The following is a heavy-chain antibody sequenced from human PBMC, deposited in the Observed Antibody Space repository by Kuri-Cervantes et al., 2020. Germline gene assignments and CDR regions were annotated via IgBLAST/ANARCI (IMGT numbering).Heavy chain of an antibody. V-gene: IGHV3-30*18. CDR1: GFTFSSYG. Sequence: GESLKISCAASGFTFSSYGIHWVRQAPGRGLEWVAIISYDGSNKYYADSVKGRFTISRDNSKNTPYLQMNSLRAEDTAVYYCAKDFSSGSVDTAMVLDYWGQGTLVTVSS. D-gene: IGHD5-18*01. CDR3: AKDFSSGSVDTAMVLDY. CDR2: ISYDGSNK. J-gene: IGHJ4*02.